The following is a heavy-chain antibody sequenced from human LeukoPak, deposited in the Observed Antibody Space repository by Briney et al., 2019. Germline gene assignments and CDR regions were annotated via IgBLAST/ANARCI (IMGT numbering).Heavy chain of an antibody. V-gene: IGHV4-34*01. CDR1: GGSFSGYY. CDR3: ARVKDPGGYYYYYYMDV. CDR2: INHSGST. J-gene: IGHJ6*03. D-gene: IGHD3-16*01. Sequence: SETLSLTCAVYGGSFSGYYWSWIRQPPGKGLEWIGEINHSGSTNYNSSLKSRIIISVDTSKNQFSLKLSSVTAADTAVYYCARVKDPGGYYYYYYMDVWGKGTTVTVSS.